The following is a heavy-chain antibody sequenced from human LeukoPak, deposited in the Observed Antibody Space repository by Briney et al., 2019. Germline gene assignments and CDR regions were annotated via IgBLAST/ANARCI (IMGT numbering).Heavy chain of an antibody. Sequence: PGGSLRLSCAASGFTFSSYGMHWVRQAPGKGLEWVAFIRYDGRNKYYADSVKGRFTISRDNSKNTLYLQMNSLRAEDTAVYYCLGATEWSYFDYWGQGTLVTVSS. CDR1: GFTFSSYG. D-gene: IGHD1-26*01. V-gene: IGHV3-30*02. CDR3: LGATEWSYFDY. CDR2: IRYDGRNK. J-gene: IGHJ4*02.